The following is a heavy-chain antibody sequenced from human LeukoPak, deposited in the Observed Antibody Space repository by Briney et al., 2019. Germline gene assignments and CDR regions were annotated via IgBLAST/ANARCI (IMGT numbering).Heavy chain of an antibody. Sequence: PSETLSLTCAVYGGSFSGYYWSWIRQPPGKGLEWIGEINHSGSTNYNPSLKSRVTISVDTSKNQFSLKLSSVTAADTAVYYCARGWGSSSWYVAFDIWGQGTMVTVSS. CDR3: ARGWGSSSWYVAFDI. CDR2: INHSGST. V-gene: IGHV4-34*01. D-gene: IGHD6-13*01. J-gene: IGHJ3*02. CDR1: GGSFSGYY.